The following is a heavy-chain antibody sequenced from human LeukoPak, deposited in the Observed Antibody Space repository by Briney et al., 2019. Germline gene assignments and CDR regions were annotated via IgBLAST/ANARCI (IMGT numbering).Heavy chain of an antibody. CDR2: ISSDGSSS. CDR1: GFTFSNSW. J-gene: IGHJ4*02. Sequence: PGGSLRLSCAASGFTFSNSWMHWVRQAPGKGLLWVSRISSDGSSSFYADSVKGRFTISRDNAKNTLYLQMNSLRAEDTAVYYCARMATVFDYWGQGTLVTVSS. D-gene: IGHD1-1*01. CDR3: ARMATVFDY. V-gene: IGHV3-74*01.